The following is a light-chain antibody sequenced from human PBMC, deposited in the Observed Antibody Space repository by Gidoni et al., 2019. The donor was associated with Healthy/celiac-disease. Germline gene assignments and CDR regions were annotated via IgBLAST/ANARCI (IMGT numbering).Light chain of an antibody. CDR1: QSLLHSNGYNY. J-gene: IGKJ1*01. CDR2: LGS. Sequence: DILMTQSPLSLPVTPGEPASISCRSSQSLLHSNGYNYLDWYLQKPGQSPQLLIYLGSNRASGVPDRFSGSGSGTDFTLKISRVEAEDVGVYYCMQARQTPRTFGQGTKVEIK. CDR3: MQARQTPRT. V-gene: IGKV2-28*01.